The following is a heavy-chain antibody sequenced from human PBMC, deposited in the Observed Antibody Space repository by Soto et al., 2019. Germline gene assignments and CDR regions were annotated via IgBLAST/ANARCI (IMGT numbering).Heavy chain of an antibody. D-gene: IGHD2-15*01. CDR2: IVPKFGTS. CDR3: AREMASGYSRTWFDP. CDR1: GGIGSNYA. J-gene: IGHJ5*02. V-gene: IGHV1-69*06. Sequence: QEHLVQSGAEVKKPGSSVKVSCRASGGIGSNYAISWVRQAPGQGLEWMGGIVPKFGTSNYAQRFKGRVTLSVDKSTNSVYMELSSLRSQDTAIYYCAREMASGYSRTWFDPWGQGTRVTVSS.